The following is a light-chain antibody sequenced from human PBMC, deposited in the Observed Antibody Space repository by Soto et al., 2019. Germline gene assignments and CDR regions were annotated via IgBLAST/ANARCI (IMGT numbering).Light chain of an antibody. Sequence: EIVLTQSTGTLALSPGDRATLSCRASQSVGASYLAWYQQKLGQAPRLLIFGASNRATGVAARFIGSGSGTDFTLTITRLEPEDFAVYFCQKYGGPPYTFGQGTKLEIK. CDR3: QKYGGPPYT. V-gene: IGKV3-20*01. J-gene: IGKJ2*01. CDR1: QSVGASY. CDR2: GAS.